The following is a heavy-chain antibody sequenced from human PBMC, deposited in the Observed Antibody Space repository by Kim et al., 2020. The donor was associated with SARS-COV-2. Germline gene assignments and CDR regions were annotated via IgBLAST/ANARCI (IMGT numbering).Heavy chain of an antibody. J-gene: IGHJ4*02. V-gene: IGHV3-74*01. Sequence: GGSLRLSCVASGFTFSSYGMHWVRQAPGKGLEWVARVNSDGSSTYYADSVKGRFTISRDNARNTMYLQMNRLRAEDTAVYYCASLSTGYVWNKFDYWGQGALVSVSS. CDR1: GFTFSSYG. CDR3: ASLSTGYVWNKFDY. CDR2: VNSDGSST. D-gene: IGHD3-16*01.